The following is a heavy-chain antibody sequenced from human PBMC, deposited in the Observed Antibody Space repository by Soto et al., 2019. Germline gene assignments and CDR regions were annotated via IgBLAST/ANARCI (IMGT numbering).Heavy chain of an antibody. Sequence: EVQLLESGGNLVQPGGSLRLSCAGSGFTFSNCAMAWVRQAPGKGLEWVSSITETGGSTYYADSVRGRFTISRDNSKNQLHLQMNSLSVEDAAVSYCARVTRDWGMDSWGQGTLVRVS. V-gene: IGHV3-23*01. J-gene: IGHJ1*01. CDR1: GFTFSNCA. CDR2: ITETGGST. CDR3: ARVTRDWGMDS. D-gene: IGHD7-27*01.